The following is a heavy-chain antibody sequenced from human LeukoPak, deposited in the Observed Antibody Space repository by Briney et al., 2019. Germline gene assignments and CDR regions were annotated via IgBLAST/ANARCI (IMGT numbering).Heavy chain of an antibody. D-gene: IGHD6-13*01. V-gene: IGHV3-49*04. CDR3: TRGAAAGTWRFDY. J-gene: IGHJ4*02. CDR1: GFTFGDYA. CDR2: IRSKAYGGTT. Sequence: GRSLRLSCTASGFTFGDYAMSWVRQAPGKGLEWVGFIRSKAYGGTTEYAASVKGRFTISRDDSKSIAYLQMNSLKTEYTAVYYCTRGAAAGTWRFDYWGQGTLVTVSS.